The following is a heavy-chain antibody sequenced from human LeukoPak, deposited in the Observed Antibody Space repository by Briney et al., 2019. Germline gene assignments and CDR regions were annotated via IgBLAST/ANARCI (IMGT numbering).Heavy chain of an antibody. CDR3: TRRPYSSSWYYFDY. V-gene: IGHV3-11*04. CDR2: ISSSGSML. Sequence: GGSLRLSCTVSGFTFSDYYMSWVRQAPGKGLEWVSYISSSGSMLHYADSVEGRFTISRDNAKNSLYLQMSSLRVEDTAVYYCTRRPYSSSWYYFDYWGQGTLVTVSS. D-gene: IGHD6-13*01. J-gene: IGHJ4*02. CDR1: GFTFSDYY.